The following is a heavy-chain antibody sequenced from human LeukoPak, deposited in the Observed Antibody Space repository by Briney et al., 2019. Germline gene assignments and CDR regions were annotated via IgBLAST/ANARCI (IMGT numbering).Heavy chain of an antibody. D-gene: IGHD4-17*01. CDR3: STDNDYGDYGLDY. J-gene: IGHJ4*02. Sequence: PGGSLRLSCVASGFTFNNAWMSWVRQTPGKGLEWVGRIKRKSDGETVDYAAPVNGRFTISRDDSRNTLYLQMDRLTTEDTALYYCSTDNDYGDYGLDYSGQGALVTVSS. V-gene: IGHV3-15*01. CDR1: GFTFNNAW. CDR2: IKRKSDGETV.